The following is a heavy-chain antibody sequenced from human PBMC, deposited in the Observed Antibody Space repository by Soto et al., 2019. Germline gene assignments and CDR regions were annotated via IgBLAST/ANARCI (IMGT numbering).Heavy chain of an antibody. CDR3: SRDPGGVAPYYYYGMDV. Sequence: SDTLSLTCAVSRASISSSKWWSWVRQPPGKGLEWIGEIYHSGTTNYNPSLKSRVTISVDKSKNELSLNLSSVTAADTAVYYCSRDPGGVAPYYYYGMDVWGQGTTVT. D-gene: IGHD2-15*01. CDR1: RASISSSKW. CDR2: IYHSGTT. J-gene: IGHJ6*02. V-gene: IGHV4-4*02.